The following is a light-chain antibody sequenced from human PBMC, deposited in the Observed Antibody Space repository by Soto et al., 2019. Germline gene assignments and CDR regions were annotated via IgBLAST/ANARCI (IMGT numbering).Light chain of an antibody. Sequence: EIVMTQSPATLSVSPGERATLSCRASQSVSSNLAWYQQKPGQAPRLLIYGASTRATGIPARFSGSGSGPDFTLTISSLQSEDFAVFYCQQYDNWPITFGQGTRLEIK. CDR3: QQYDNWPIT. V-gene: IGKV3-15*01. J-gene: IGKJ5*01. CDR1: QSVSSN. CDR2: GAS.